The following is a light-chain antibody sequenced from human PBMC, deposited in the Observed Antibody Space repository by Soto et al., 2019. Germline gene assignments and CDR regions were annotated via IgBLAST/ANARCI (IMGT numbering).Light chain of an antibody. CDR3: QSFDGTLSDVV. CDR1: SSKFGADFD. J-gene: IGLJ2*01. CDR2: RNN. Sequence: QSVLTQPPSVSGAPGQRVTIPCTESSSKFGADFDVHWYQQLPGTAPKLLIYRNNNRASGVPDRFSGSRSGTSASLAITGLQAEDESDYYCQSFDGTLSDVVFGGGTKVTVL. V-gene: IGLV1-40*01.